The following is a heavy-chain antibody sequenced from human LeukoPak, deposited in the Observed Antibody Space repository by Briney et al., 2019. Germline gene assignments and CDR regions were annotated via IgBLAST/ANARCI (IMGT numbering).Heavy chain of an antibody. V-gene: IGHV4-34*01. CDR3: ARTQPDSNSDY. D-gene: IGHD3-22*01. CDR1: GGSFSGYY. J-gene: IGHJ4*02. CDR2: INHSGST. Sequence: SETLSLTCAVYGGSFSGYYWSWIRQPPGKGLEWIGEINHSGSTNYNPSLKSRVTISVDTSKSQFSLKLSSVTAADTAVYYCARTQPDSNSDYWGQGTLVTVSS.